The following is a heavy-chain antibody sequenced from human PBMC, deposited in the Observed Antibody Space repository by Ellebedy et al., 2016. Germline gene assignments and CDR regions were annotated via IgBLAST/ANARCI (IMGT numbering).Heavy chain of an antibody. V-gene: IGHV4-59*01. CDR3: ARETPPYGEFQH. J-gene: IGHJ1*01. CDR1: GGSISSYY. CDR2: IYYSGST. Sequence: SETLSLXXTVSGGSISSYYWSWIRQPPGKGLEWIGYIYYSGSTNYNPSLKSRVTISVDTSKNQFSLKLSSVTAANTAVYYCARETPPYGEFQHWGQGTLVTVSS. D-gene: IGHD4-17*01.